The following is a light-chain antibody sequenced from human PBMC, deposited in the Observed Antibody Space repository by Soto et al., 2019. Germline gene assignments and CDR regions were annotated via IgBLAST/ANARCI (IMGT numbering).Light chain of an antibody. CDR3: QQYTTYWT. CDR1: QTISRW. V-gene: IGKV1-5*01. Sequence: IQLTQSPSTLSASLGDRVSITCRASQTISRWLAWYQQKPGKAPKLLIYDASSLESGVPSRFSGSGSGTEFTLTISSLQSDDFATYYCQQYTTYWTFGQGTKGDI. CDR2: DAS. J-gene: IGKJ1*01.